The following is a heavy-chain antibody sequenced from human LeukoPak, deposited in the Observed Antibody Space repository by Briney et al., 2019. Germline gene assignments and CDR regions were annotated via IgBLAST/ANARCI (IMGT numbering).Heavy chain of an antibody. V-gene: IGHV4-59*08. CDR2: IYYSGST. Sequence: PSETLSLTCTVSGGSISGYYWSWIRQPPGKGLEWIGYIYYSGSTNYNPSLKSRLTISVDTSKNQFSLKLSSVTAADTAVYYCARATTKNYWYFDLWGRGTLVTVSS. CDR3: ARATTKNYWYFDL. CDR1: GGSISGYY. D-gene: IGHD4-17*01. J-gene: IGHJ2*01.